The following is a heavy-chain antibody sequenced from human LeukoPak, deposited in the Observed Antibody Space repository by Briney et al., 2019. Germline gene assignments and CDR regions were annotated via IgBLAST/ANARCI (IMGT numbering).Heavy chain of an antibody. CDR2: INQDGGQK. Sequence: GGSLRLSCAASGFTFSSSWMIWARQAPGKGLEWVANINQDGGQKFYLDSVKGRFTISRDNADNSLYLQMDGLRAEDTAVYYCATNTRAYAVLLAYWGQGTLVTVSS. D-gene: IGHD4-17*01. CDR3: ATNTRAYAVLLAY. J-gene: IGHJ4*02. V-gene: IGHV3-7*01. CDR1: GFTFSSSW.